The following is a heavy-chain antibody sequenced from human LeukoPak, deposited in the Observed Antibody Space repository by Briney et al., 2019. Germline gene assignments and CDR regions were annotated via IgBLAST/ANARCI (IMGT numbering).Heavy chain of an antibody. CDR3: ASRDIVVVPADPGDY. CDR1: GGSISSSSYY. CDR2: IYYSGST. D-gene: IGHD2-2*01. V-gene: IGHV4-39*01. Sequence: PSETLSLTCTVSGGSISSSSYYWGWIRQPPGKGLEWIGSIYYSGSTYYNPSLKSRVTISVDTSKNQFSLKLSSVTAADTAVYYCASRDIVVVPADPGDYWGQGTLVTVSS. J-gene: IGHJ4*02.